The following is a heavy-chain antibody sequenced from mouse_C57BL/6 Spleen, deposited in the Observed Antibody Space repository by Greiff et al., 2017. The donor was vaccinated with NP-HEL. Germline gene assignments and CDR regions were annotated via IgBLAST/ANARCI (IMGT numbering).Heavy chain of an antibody. V-gene: IGHV5-6*01. Sequence: EVHLVESGGDLVKPGGSLKLSCAASGFTFSSYGMSWVRQTPDKRLEWVATISSGGSYTYYPDSVKGRFTISRDNAKNTLYLQMSSLKSEDTAMYYCARNGSSYFDYWGQGTTLTVSS. CDR2: ISSGGSYT. J-gene: IGHJ2*01. D-gene: IGHD1-1*01. CDR3: ARNGSSYFDY. CDR1: GFTFSSYG.